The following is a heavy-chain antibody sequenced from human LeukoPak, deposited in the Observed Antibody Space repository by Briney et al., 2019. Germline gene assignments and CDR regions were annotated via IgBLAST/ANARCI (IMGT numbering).Heavy chain of an antibody. Sequence: PGGSLRLSCAASGFTFSSYAMSWVRQAPGKGLDWVSAISGSGGSTYYADSVKGRFTISRDNSKNTLYLQMNSLRAEDTAVYYCAKAGSGWPRWGDYWGQGTLVTVSS. D-gene: IGHD6-19*01. V-gene: IGHV3-23*01. CDR3: AKAGSGWPRWGDY. CDR2: ISGSGGST. CDR1: GFTFSSYA. J-gene: IGHJ4*02.